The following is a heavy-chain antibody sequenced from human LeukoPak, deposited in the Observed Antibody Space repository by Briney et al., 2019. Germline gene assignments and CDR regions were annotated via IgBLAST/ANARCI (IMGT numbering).Heavy chain of an antibody. CDR1: GGSISSSSYY. CDR3: ARVSGGDYKTDAFDI. Sequence: SETLSLTCTVSGGSISSSSYYWGWIRQPPGKGLEWIGSIYYSGSTYYNPSLKSRVTISVDTSKNQFSLKLNSVTAADTAVYYCARVSGGDYKTDAFDIWGQGTMVTVSS. D-gene: IGHD4-17*01. J-gene: IGHJ3*02. V-gene: IGHV4-39*07. CDR2: IYYSGST.